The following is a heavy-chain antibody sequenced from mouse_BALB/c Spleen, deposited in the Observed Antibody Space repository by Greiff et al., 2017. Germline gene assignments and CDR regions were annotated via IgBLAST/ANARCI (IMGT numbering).Heavy chain of an antibody. Sequence: VQLQQSGPELVKPGASVKVSCKASGYAFTSYNMYWVKQSHGKSLEWIGYIDPYNGGTSYNQKFKGKATLTVDKSSSTVYMHLNSLTSEDSAVYYCAREGYDYDGNYYAMDDWGQGTSVTVSS. D-gene: IGHD2-4*01. CDR2: IDPYNGGT. V-gene: IGHV1S135*01. CDR3: AREGYDYDGNYYAMDD. J-gene: IGHJ4*01. CDR1: GYAFTSYN.